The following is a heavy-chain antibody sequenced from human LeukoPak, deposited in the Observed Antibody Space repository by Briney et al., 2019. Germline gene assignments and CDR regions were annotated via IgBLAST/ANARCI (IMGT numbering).Heavy chain of an antibody. CDR1: GGSISTSYYY. D-gene: IGHD5-18*01. J-gene: IGHJ4*02. CDR3: ARQVTFGYAYAYYFDY. Sequence: SETLSLTCTVSGGSISTSYYYWGWIRQPPGKGLEWIGNIHNSESTYYSPSLKSRVTISVDTSKNQFSLKLSSVTAADTAVYYCARQVTFGYAYAYYFDYWGQGSLVTVSS. CDR2: IHNSEST. V-gene: IGHV4-39*01.